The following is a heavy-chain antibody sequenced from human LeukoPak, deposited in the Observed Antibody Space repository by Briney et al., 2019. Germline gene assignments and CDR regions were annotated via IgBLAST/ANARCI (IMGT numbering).Heavy chain of an antibody. V-gene: IGHV3-7*01. CDR1: GFTFSSYW. Sequence: GGSLRLSCAASGFTFSSYWMSWVRQAPGRGLEWVANIKQDGSEKYYVDSVKGRFTISRDNAKNSLYLQMNSLRAEDTAVYYCARSDEDIVVVVAATGTFDYWGQGTLVTVSS. CDR2: IKQDGSEK. CDR3: ARSDEDIVVVVAATGTFDY. J-gene: IGHJ4*02. D-gene: IGHD2-15*01.